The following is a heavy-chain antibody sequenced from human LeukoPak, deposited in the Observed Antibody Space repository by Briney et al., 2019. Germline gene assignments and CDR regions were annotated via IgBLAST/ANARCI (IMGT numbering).Heavy chain of an antibody. Sequence: SVKVSCKASGGTFSSHAINWVRQAPGQGLKWMGGIIPILGTPKYAQKFHGRVTITADESTSTVYMAVSSLRSEDTAVYYCSRDYTPHYYAAGQLDWGQGTRVTVSS. V-gene: IGHV1-69*13. J-gene: IGHJ4*02. CDR3: SRDYTPHYYAAGQLD. CDR1: GGTFSSHA. CDR2: IIPILGTP. D-gene: IGHD3-10*01.